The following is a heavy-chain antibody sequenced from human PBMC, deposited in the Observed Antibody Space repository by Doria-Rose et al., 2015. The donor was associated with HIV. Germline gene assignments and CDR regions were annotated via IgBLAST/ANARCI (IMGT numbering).Heavy chain of an antibody. D-gene: IGHD6-13*01. J-gene: IGHJ4*02. CDR1: GVSLSSPGMG. CDR3: ARIKSSRWYHKYYFDF. CDR2: IFSDDER. Sequence: QVTLKESGPVLVKPTETLTLTCTVSGVSLSSPGMGVSWIRQPPGKALEWLANIFSDDERSYKTSLKSRLTIARATYKRQVVLTMTDMDPVDTATYYCARIKSSRWYHKYYFDFWGQGTLVIVSA. V-gene: IGHV2-26*01.